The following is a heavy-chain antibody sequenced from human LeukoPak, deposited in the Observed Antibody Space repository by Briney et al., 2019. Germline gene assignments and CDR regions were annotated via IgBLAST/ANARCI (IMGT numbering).Heavy chain of an antibody. CDR3: ARASCISTADAVC. Sequence: GGSLRLSCAASGFSFTNYAMSWVRQAPARGPEGLSCMKGGGETFYADSVKGRFTLSRDDSRNTVYLQLNNLRVEDTAIYYCARASCISTADAVCWGRGTQVTVSS. D-gene: IGHD3-3*01. J-gene: IGHJ4*02. V-gene: IGHV3-23*01. CDR1: GFSFTNYA. CDR2: MKGGGET.